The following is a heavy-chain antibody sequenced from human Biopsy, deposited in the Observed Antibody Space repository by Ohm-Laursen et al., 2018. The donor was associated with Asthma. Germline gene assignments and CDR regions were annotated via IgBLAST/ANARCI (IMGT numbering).Heavy chain of an antibody. V-gene: IGHV1-3*01. CDR2: INAGDGNT. Sequence: SVTVSCKASGYTFIHFAIHWARQAPGQRLEWMGWINAGDGNTKYSQKFQGRVTITRDTSANTAYMDLCSLRSEDTAMYYCARTYYDFLTGQVNDAFALWGQGTMVTVSS. D-gene: IGHD3-9*01. J-gene: IGHJ3*01. CDR3: ARTYYDFLTGQVNDAFAL. CDR1: GYTFIHFA.